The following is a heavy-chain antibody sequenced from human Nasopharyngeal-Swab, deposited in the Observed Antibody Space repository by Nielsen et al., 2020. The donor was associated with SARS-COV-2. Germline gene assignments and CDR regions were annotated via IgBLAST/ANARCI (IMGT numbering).Heavy chain of an antibody. CDR3: ARSRNYYYYMDV. J-gene: IGHJ6*03. CDR1: GFTVSSNY. Sequence: GESLKISCAASGFTVSSNYMNWVRQPPGKGLEWISVLYSGGNTYYVGSVKGGFTISRDNSKSTLYLQMNNLRAEDTAVYYCARSRNYYYYMDVWGKGTTVTVSS. V-gene: IGHV3-66*01. CDR2: LYSGGNT.